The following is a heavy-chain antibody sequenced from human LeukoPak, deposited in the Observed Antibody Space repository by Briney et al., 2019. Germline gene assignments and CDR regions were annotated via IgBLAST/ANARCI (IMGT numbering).Heavy chain of an antibody. CDR1: GFTFSSYE. D-gene: IGHD6-6*01. Sequence: PGGSLRLSCAASGFTFSSYEMNWVRQAPGKGLEWVSYISSSGSTIYYADSVKGRFTISRDNAKNSLYLQMSSLRVEDTAVYYCTRDPRRFDSCGQGTLVTVSS. CDR3: TRDPRRFDS. V-gene: IGHV3-48*03. CDR2: ISSSGSTI. J-gene: IGHJ5*01.